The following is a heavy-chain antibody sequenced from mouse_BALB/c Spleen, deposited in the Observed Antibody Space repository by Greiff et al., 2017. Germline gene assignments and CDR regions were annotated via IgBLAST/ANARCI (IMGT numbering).Heavy chain of an antibody. CDR2: ISSGSSTI. CDR1: GFTFSSFG. CDR3: ARGVDYYGSSYYYAMDY. V-gene: IGHV5-17*02. Sequence: EVQRVESGGGLVQPGGSRKLSCAASGFTFSSFGMHWVRQAPEKGLEWVAYISSGSSTIYYADTVKGRFTISRDNPKNTLFLQMTSLRSEDTAMYYCARGVDYYGSSYYYAMDYWGQGTSVTVSS. D-gene: IGHD1-1*01. J-gene: IGHJ4*01.